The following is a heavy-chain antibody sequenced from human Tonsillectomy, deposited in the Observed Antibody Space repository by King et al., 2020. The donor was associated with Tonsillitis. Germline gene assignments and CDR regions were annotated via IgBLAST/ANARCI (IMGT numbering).Heavy chain of an antibody. V-gene: IGHV3-30*03. D-gene: IGHD2-21*02. CDR1: GFTFSSYG. CDR2: ISYDGSYK. CDR3: ATACDGGDCYSNY. J-gene: IGHJ4*02. Sequence: QLVQSGGGVVQPGRSLRLSCAASGFTFSSYGMHWVRQAPGKGLEWVTTISYDGSYKYHADSVKGRFTISRDNSKNTVFLQMNRLRAEDTAVYYCATACDGGDCYSNYWGQGTLVTVSS.